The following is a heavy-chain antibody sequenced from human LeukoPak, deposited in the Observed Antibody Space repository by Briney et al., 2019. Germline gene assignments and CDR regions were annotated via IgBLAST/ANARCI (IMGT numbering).Heavy chain of an antibody. J-gene: IGHJ3*02. Sequence: ASVRLSCTASGYTFTSYAISWVRQAPGQGLEWVGGISSYDGNTNYAQKLQGRVTITTDTSTSTVYMELRSLRAEDTAVYYCARDLVLVPYYYDSSGYYYEDDAFDIWGQGTMVTVSS. CDR2: ISSYDGNT. V-gene: IGHV1-18*01. D-gene: IGHD3-22*01. CDR1: GYTFTSYA. CDR3: ARDLVLVPYYYDSSGYYYEDDAFDI.